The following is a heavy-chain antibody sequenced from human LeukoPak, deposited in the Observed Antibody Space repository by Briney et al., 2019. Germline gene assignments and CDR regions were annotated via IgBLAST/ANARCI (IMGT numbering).Heavy chain of an antibody. D-gene: IGHD6-13*01. Sequence: GGSLRLSCAASGFTFSNYSMNWVRQAPGKGLEWVSSISSNNSYIYYADSVKGRFIISRDNAKNSLYLQMNSLRAEDTAVYYCARDGIAAADAYYYYYFMDVWGKGTTVTVSS. J-gene: IGHJ6*03. CDR3: ARDGIAAADAYYYYYFMDV. CDR1: GFTFSNYS. CDR2: ISSNNSYI. V-gene: IGHV3-21*01.